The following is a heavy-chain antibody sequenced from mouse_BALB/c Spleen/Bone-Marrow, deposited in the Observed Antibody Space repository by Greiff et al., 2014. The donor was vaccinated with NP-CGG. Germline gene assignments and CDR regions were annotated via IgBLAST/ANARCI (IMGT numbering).Heavy chain of an antibody. CDR3: ARGGNYAWFAY. V-gene: IGHV5-17*02. CDR1: GFTFSSFG. CDR2: ISSGSSTI. J-gene: IGHJ3*01. Sequence: VQLKESGGGLVRPGGSRKLSCAASGFTFSSFGMHWVRQAPEKGLEWVAYISSGSSTIYYADTVKGRFTISRDNPKNTLFLQMTSLRSEDTAMYYCARGGNYAWFAYWGQGTLVTVSA. D-gene: IGHD2-1*01.